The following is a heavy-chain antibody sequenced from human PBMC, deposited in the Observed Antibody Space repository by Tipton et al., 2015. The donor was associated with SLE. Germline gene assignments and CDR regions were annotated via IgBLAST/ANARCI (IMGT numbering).Heavy chain of an antibody. V-gene: IGHV4-59*01. J-gene: IGHJ4*01. Sequence: TLSLICTVSAGSITRYYYNWVRLRPRKGQEWDAYSYYSGSTNYNPSLKSRVTLSLYTSKNQFSLQLSSVTAADTAVYYCAREAWSTSSGRGQFACWGHGALVPVSS. CDR3: AREAWSTSSGRGQFAC. CDR1: AGSITRYY. D-gene: IGHD6-6*01. CDR2: SYYSGST.